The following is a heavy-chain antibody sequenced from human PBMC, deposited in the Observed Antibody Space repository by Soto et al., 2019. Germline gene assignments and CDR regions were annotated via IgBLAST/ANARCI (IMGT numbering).Heavy chain of an antibody. CDR2: IGTYSGNT. J-gene: IGHJ6*02. V-gene: IGHV1-18*01. CDR1: AYTFTSHG. D-gene: IGHD2-2*01. CDR3: ARDRSTYYYYGMDV. Sequence: ASVKVSCKASAYTFTSHGINWLRQAPGQGLEWMGWIGTYSGNTKYAQKFQGRVTMTTDTSTSTAYMELRSLRSDDTAVYYCARDRSTYYYYGMDVWGQ.